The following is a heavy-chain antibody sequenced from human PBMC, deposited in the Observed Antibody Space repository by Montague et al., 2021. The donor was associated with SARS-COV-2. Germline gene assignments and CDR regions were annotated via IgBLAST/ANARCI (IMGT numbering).Heavy chain of an antibody. CDR3: ARRGRKLLPVATTIGGFDI. CDR1: GGSISSSNYY. V-gene: IGHV4-39*02. CDR2: IYVSGST. J-gene: IGHJ3*02. Sequence: SETLSLTCTVSGGSISSSNYYWDWIRQPPGKGLEWIGSIYVSGSTYYNPSLKSRVTISVDTSKNHFSLKLSSVTAADTAVYYCARRGRKLLPVATTIGGFDIWGQGTMVTVSS. D-gene: IGHD5-12*01.